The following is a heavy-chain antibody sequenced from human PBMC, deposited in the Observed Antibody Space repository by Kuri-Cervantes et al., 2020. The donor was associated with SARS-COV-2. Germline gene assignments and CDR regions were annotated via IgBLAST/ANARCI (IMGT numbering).Heavy chain of an antibody. D-gene: IGHD3-3*01. CDR2: ISSSSSTI. V-gene: IGHV3-48*01. Sequence: GGSLRLSCAASGFTFSSYSMNWVRQAPGKGPEWVSYISSSSSTIYYADSVKGRFTISRDNAKNSLYLQMNSLRAEDTAVYYCARVRGRNDFWSGYRERWGDAFDIWGQGTMVTVSS. CDR1: GFTFSSYS. J-gene: IGHJ3*02. CDR3: ARVRGRNDFWSGYRERWGDAFDI.